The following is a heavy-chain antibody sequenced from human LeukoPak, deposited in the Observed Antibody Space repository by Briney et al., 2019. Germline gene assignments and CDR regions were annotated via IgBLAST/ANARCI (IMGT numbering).Heavy chain of an antibody. V-gene: IGHV4-34*01. CDR2: INHSGST. CDR3: ARRTVRGVIRY. D-gene: IGHD3-10*01. CDR1: GGTFSGYY. Sequence: PSETLSLTCAVYGGTFSGYYWSWIRQPPGKGLEWIGEINHSGSTNYNPSLKSRVTISVDTSKNQFSLKLSSVTAADTAVYYCARRTVRGVIRYWGQGTLVTVSS. J-gene: IGHJ4*02.